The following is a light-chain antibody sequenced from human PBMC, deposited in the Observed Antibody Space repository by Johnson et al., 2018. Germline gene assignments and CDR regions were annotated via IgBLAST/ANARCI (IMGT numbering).Light chain of an antibody. Sequence: QSVLTQPPSASAAPGQKVTISCSGSSSNIGNNYVSWYQQLPGTAPKLLIYENNKRPSGIPDRFSGSKSGTSATLGITGLQTGEEADYYCGTWDSSLSAGNVFGTGTKVTVL. J-gene: IGLJ1*01. CDR3: GTWDSSLSAGNV. CDR1: SSNIGNNY. CDR2: ENN. V-gene: IGLV1-51*02.